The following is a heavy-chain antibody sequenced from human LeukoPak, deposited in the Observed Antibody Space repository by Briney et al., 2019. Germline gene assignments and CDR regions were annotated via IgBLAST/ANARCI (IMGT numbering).Heavy chain of an antibody. CDR1: GGSMSSYY. CDR2: IHHSGST. D-gene: IGHD6-19*01. J-gene: IGHJ4*02. Sequence: SETLSLTCTVSGGSMSSYYWSWIRQPPGKGLEWIGYIHHSGSTKYNPSLKSRVTISVDTSKNQFSLKLSPVTAADTAVYYCATGSQWLVMFEYWGQGTLVTVSS. CDR3: ATGSQWLVMFEY. V-gene: IGHV4-59*01.